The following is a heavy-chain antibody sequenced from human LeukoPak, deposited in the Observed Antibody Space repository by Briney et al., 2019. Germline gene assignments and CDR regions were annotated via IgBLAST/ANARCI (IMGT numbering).Heavy chain of an antibody. D-gene: IGHD1-26*01. V-gene: IGHV4-34*01. Sequence: SETLSLTCAVYGGSFSGYYWSWIRQPPGKGLEWIGEINHSESTNYNPSLKSRVTISVDTSKNQFSLKLSSVTAADTAVYYCARTGLWELLGQGASNRYFQHWGQGTLVTVSS. CDR2: INHSEST. J-gene: IGHJ1*01. CDR1: GGSFSGYY. CDR3: ARTGLWELLGQGASNRYFQH.